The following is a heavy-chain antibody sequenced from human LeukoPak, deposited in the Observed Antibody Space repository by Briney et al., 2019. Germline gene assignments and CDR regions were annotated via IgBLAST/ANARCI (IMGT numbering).Heavy chain of an antibody. D-gene: IGHD4-11*01. CDR3: ARGLYSPYYYYYMDV. CDR1: GFTVSSNY. CDR2: IYSGGST. V-gene: IGHV3-53*01. Sequence: GRSLRLSCAASGFTVSSNYMSWVRQAPGKGLEWDSVIYSGGSTYYADSVEGRFTISRDNSKNTLYLQMNSLRAEDTAVYYCARGLYSPYYYYYMDVWGKGTTVSVSS. J-gene: IGHJ6*03.